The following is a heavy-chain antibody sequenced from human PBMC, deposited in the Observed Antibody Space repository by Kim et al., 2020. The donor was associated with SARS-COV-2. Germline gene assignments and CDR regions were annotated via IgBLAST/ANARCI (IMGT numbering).Heavy chain of an antibody. V-gene: IGHV3-21*01. Sequence: GGSLRLSCAASGFTFSSYSMNWVRQAPGKGLEWVSSISSSSSYIYYADSVKGRFTISRDNAKNSLYLQMNSLRAEDTAVYYCARGNFGWLLYGQGYFDYWGQVSLVTVSS. CDR2: ISSSSSYI. CDR3: ARGNFGWLLYGQGYFDY. J-gene: IGHJ4*02. D-gene: IGHD3-9*01. CDR1: GFTFSSYS.